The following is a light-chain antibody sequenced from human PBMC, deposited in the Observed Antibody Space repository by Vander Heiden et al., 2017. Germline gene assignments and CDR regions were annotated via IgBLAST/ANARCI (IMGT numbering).Light chain of an antibody. Sequence: SYDLTQPHSVSVSPGQTATITWSGDDLGQRFTSWYQQKPGQSPVSVIYQDNKRPSGIPERFSGSSSGNTATLTITGTQTMDEADYYCQAWDSSAGQVFGTGTKVTVL. CDR3: QAWDSSAGQV. CDR1: DLGQRF. V-gene: IGLV3-1*01. J-gene: IGLJ1*01. CDR2: QDN.